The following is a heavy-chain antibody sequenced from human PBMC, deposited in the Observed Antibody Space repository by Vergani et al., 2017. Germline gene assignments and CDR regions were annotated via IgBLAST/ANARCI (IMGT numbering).Heavy chain of an antibody. CDR2: INPSGGHT. J-gene: IGHJ4*02. Sequence: QVQVVQSGAEVKKSGASVKVSCKTSVYTFSNYYMHWVRQAPGQGLEWMGIINPSGGHTNYAQKFQGRVTMTRDTSTSTVYMELSSLRSEDTAIYCCARGDYGILTGYRYWGQGTLVTVSA. CDR1: VYTFSNYY. CDR3: ARGDYGILTGYRY. V-gene: IGHV1-46*03. D-gene: IGHD3-9*01.